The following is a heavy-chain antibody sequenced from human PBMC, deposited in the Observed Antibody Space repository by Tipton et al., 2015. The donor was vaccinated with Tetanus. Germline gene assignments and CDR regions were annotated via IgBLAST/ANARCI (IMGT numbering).Heavy chain of an antibody. D-gene: IGHD2-8*02. Sequence: TLSLTCTVSGGSISTGCYYWSWLRQHTGKGLEWIAYIHLTGNIHYNPSLKSPATISVDTSKNQFSLKLNSVNAADASVYYCALLADFGGFDALGAGSLVAVSS. CDR2: IHLTGNI. J-gene: IGHJ5*02. V-gene: IGHV4-31*01. CDR3: ALLADFGGFDA. CDR1: GGSISTGCYY.